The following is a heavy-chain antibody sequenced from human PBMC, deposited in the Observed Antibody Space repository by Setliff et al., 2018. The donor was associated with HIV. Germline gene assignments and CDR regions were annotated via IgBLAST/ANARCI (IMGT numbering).Heavy chain of an antibody. D-gene: IGHD6-13*01. CDR3: ATDPGYSSTWYSESFQH. CDR1: GYTLTELS. Sequence: GASVKVSCKISGYTLTELSIHWVRQALGKGLEWMANFDPEDGETFYAQKFQGRLTMTEDTSTDTAYMELSSLRSDDTAMYYCATDPGYSSTWYSESFQHWGQGTVVTVSS. J-gene: IGHJ1*01. V-gene: IGHV1-24*01. CDR2: FDPEDGET.